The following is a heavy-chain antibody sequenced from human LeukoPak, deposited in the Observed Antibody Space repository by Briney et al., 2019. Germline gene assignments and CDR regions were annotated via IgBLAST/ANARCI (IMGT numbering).Heavy chain of an antibody. CDR3: ASYYYGSGSDYRGAYFRH. CDR1: GVSISSYY. Sequence: SETLSLTCTVSGVSISSYYWSWVRQSPGKGLEWIGYITFYGTTNYNPSVKSRVTISTDTSKKQVSLKLISVTAADTAVYYYASYYYGSGSDYRGAYFRHWGQGTLATVSS. J-gene: IGHJ1*01. D-gene: IGHD3-10*01. V-gene: IGHV4-59*01. CDR2: ITFYGTT.